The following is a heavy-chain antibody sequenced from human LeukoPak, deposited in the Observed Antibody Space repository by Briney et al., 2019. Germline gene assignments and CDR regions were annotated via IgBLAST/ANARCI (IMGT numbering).Heavy chain of an antibody. J-gene: IGHJ6*02. CDR2: INHSGST. D-gene: IGHD4-17*01. CDR1: GGSFSGYY. CDR3: ARGRGSTTYYYYYGMDV. V-gene: IGHV4-34*01. Sequence: SETLSLTCAVYGGSFSGYYWSWIRQPPGKGLEWIGEINHSGSTNYNPSLKSRVTISVDTSKNQFSLKLSSVTAADMAVYYCARGRGSTTYYYYYGMDVWGQGTTVTVSS.